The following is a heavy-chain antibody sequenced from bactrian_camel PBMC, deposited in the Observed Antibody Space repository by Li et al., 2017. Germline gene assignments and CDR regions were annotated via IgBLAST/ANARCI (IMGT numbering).Heavy chain of an antibody. Sequence: HVQLVESGGGSVQAGGSLRLSCVVSGYTHPHYCMGWFRQAPGKEREGVAVIRTGSTSTWYADSVKGRFTISQDNAKNTLYLQMNNLKPEDTAMYYCAARARGCSLFVFRPREYDFWGQGTQVTVS. CDR2: IRTGSTST. V-gene: IGHV3S1*01. CDR1: GYTHPHYC. J-gene: IGHJ4*01. D-gene: IGHD6*01. CDR3: AARARGCSLFVFRPREYDF.